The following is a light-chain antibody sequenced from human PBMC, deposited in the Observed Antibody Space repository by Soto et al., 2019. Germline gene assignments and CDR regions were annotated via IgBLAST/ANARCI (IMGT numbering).Light chain of an antibody. Sequence: QSVLTQPPSASGTPGQRVTISCSGSSSNIGSNYVYWYQQLPGTAPKLLIYRNNQRPSGVPDRFSGSKSGTSASLAISGPGSEDEAEYYGAAWDDGRSGLYVLGTGTRVPVL. CDR3: AAWDDGRSGLYV. CDR2: RNN. J-gene: IGLJ1*01. V-gene: IGLV1-47*01. CDR1: SSNIGSNY.